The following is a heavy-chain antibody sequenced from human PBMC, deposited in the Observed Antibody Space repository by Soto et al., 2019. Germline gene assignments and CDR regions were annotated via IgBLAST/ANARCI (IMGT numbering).Heavy chain of an antibody. J-gene: IGHJ5*02. CDR1: GFTFSSYG. D-gene: IGHD6-13*01. CDR3: ARGYGWCDP. Sequence: QVQLVESGGGVVQPGRSLRLSCAASGFTFSSYGMHWVRQAPGKGLEWVAVLWYDGSNKYYADSVKGRFTISRDNSKNTLYLQMNSLRAEDTAVYYCARGYGWCDPWGQGTLVTVSS. CDR2: LWYDGSNK. V-gene: IGHV3-33*01.